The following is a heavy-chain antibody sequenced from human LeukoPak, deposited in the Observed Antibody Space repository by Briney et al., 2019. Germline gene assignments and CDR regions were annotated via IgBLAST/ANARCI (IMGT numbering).Heavy chain of an antibody. J-gene: IGHJ5*02. CDR1: GGSFRGYY. D-gene: IGHD2-15*01. Sequence: SETLSLTCAVYGGSFRGYYWSWIRQPPGKGLEWIGEINHSGSTNYNPSLKSRVTISVDTSKNQFSLKLSAVTAADTAVYYCARVHGPRYCSGGSCYPRWFDPWGQGTLVTVSS. CDR3: ARVHGPRYCSGGSCYPRWFDP. CDR2: INHSGST. V-gene: IGHV4-34*01.